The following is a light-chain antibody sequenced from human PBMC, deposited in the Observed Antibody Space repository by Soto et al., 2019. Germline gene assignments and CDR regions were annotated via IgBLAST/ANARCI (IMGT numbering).Light chain of an antibody. CDR2: DVS. J-gene: IGLJ3*02. V-gene: IGLV2-14*03. CDR1: GSD. CDR3: ASYSSTSTLGV. Sequence: QSALTQPASVSGCPGQSITISCTGAGSDVSWYQHHPGKAPKLIIFDVSNRPSGISDRFSGSKSGNTASLTISGLRAEDEAGYYFASYSSTSTLGVFGGGTKLTVL.